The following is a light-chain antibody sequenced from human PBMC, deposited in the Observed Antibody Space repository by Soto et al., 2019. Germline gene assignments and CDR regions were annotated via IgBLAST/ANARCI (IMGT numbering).Light chain of an antibody. Sequence: DIQMTQSPSTLSPSVGDRVTITCRASQSISSWLAWYQQKPGKAPKLLIYKASSLESGVPSRFSGSGSGTEFTLTISGLQPDDFATYYCQQYKSYSLTFGGGTKVDIK. J-gene: IGKJ4*01. V-gene: IGKV1-5*03. CDR1: QSISSW. CDR3: QQYKSYSLT. CDR2: KAS.